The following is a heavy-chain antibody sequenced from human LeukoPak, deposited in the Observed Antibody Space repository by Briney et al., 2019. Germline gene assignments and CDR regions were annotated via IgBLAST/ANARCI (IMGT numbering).Heavy chain of an antibody. D-gene: IGHD6-25*01. Sequence: SEPLSLTCTVSGGSISSYYWSWIRQPAGKGLKWIGRIYTSGSTNYNPSLKSRVTISVDKSKNQFSLKLSSVTAADTAVYYCARDRASSGFGGYYYMDVWGKGTTVTVSS. CDR3: ARDRASSGFGGYYYMDV. CDR1: GGSISSYY. V-gene: IGHV4-4*07. J-gene: IGHJ6*03. CDR2: IYTSGST.